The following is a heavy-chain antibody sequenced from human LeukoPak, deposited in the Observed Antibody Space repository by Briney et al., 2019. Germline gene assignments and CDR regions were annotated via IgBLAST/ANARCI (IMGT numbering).Heavy chain of an antibody. CDR3: AGIGGSYVEYYFDY. Sequence: GGSLRLSCAASGFTFSSYSMNWVRQAPGKGLEWVSAISSSSSYIYYADSVKGRFTISRDNAKNSLYLQMNSLRAEDTAVYYCAGIGGSYVEYYFDYWGQGTLVTVSS. D-gene: IGHD1-26*01. CDR2: ISSSSSYI. CDR1: GFTFSSYS. J-gene: IGHJ4*02. V-gene: IGHV3-21*01.